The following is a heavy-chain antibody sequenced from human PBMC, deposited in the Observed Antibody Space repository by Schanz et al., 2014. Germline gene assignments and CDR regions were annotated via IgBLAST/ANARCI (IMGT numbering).Heavy chain of an antibody. V-gene: IGHV3-11*04. CDR3: ARGYSNIWSPMAY. CDR2: ISRDGTTS. D-gene: IGHD6-13*01. CDR1: GFIFNDYY. Sequence: VQLVESGGGLIQPGGSLRLSCAASGFIFNDYYMNWIRQAPGKGLEWLSYISRDGTTSYYADSVKGRFTISRDNAKNSLSLQMNSLRAEDTAVYYCARGYSNIWSPMAYWGQGTLVAVSS. J-gene: IGHJ4*02.